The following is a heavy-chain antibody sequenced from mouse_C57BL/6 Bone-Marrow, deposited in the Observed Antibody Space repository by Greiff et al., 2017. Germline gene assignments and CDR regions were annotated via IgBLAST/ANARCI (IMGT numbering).Heavy chain of an antibody. V-gene: IGHV1-55*01. CDR3: ARDGDGYYSPYYAMDY. CDR1: GYTFTSYW. D-gene: IGHD2-12*01. CDR2: IYPGSGST. Sequence: QVQLQQPGAELVKPGASVKMSCKASGYTFTSYWITWVKQRPGQGLEWIGDIYPGSGSTNYNEKFKSKATLTVDTSSSTAYMQLSSLTSEDSAVYYCARDGDGYYSPYYAMDYWGQGTSVTGSS. J-gene: IGHJ4*01.